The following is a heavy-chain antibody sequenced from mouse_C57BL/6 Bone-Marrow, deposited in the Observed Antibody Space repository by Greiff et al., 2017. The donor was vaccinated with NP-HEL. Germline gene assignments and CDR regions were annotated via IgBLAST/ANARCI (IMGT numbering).Heavy chain of an antibody. Sequence: QVQLQQSGAELVKPGASVKLSCKASGYTFTSYWMHWVKQRPGQGLEWIGMIHPNSGSTNYNEKFKSKATLTVDKSSSTAYMQLSSLTSEDSAVYYCARDLYYYGSSTWFAYWGQGTLVTVSA. V-gene: IGHV1-64*01. J-gene: IGHJ3*01. D-gene: IGHD1-1*01. CDR2: IHPNSGST. CDR1: GYTFTSYW. CDR3: ARDLYYYGSSTWFAY.